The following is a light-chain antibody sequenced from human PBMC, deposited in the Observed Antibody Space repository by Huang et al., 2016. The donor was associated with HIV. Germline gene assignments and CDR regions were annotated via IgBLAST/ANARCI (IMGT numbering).Light chain of an antibody. J-gene: IGKJ4*01. V-gene: IGKV3-15*01. CDR3: QQYNDWSAVT. Sequence: SPATLSVSPGERATLSCRASQNIGGSLAWYQKKPGQAPRLLIYEASTRATGIPARFSGSESGTDFTLTISSLQSEDFAVYYCQQYNDWSAVTFGGGTKVEI. CDR1: QNIGGS. CDR2: EAS.